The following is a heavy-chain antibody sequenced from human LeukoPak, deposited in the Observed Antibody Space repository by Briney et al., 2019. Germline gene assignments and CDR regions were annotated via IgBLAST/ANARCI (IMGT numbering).Heavy chain of an antibody. V-gene: IGHV4-59*08. D-gene: IGHD2-15*01. J-gene: IGHJ3*02. CDR3: ARQAGYSELDGAFDI. CDR2: IYYIGST. Sequence: SETLSLTCTVSGGSISSYYWSWIRQPPGKGLEWIAYIYYIGSTDYNPSLKSRVTISVDTSKNQFSLKLSSVTAADTAVYYCARQAGYSELDGAFDIWGQGTMVTVSS. CDR1: GGSISSYY.